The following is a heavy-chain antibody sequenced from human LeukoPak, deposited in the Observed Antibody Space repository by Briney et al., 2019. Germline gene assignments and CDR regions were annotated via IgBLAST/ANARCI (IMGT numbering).Heavy chain of an antibody. CDR2: ISAYNGNT. J-gene: IGHJ4*02. V-gene: IGHV1-18*01. CDR3: ARDVEPYYYDSSGYSPFDY. Sequence: ASEKVSCKASGYTFTSYGISWVRQAPGQGLEWMGWISAYNGNTNYAQKLQGRVTMTTDTSTSTAYMELRSLRSDDTAVYYCARDVEPYYYDSSGYSPFDYWGQGTLVTVSS. CDR1: GYTFTSYG. D-gene: IGHD3-22*01.